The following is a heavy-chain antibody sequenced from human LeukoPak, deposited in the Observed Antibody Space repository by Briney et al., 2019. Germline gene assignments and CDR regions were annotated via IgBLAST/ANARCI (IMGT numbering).Heavy chain of an antibody. J-gene: IGHJ2*01. CDR2: IYYSGST. V-gene: IGHV4-59*01. D-gene: IGHD6-13*01. CDR1: GGSISSYY. CDR3: ARVYYSNSYDYWYFDL. Sequence: SETLSLTCTVSGGSISSYYWSWLRQPPGKGLEWIGYIYYSGSTNYNPSLKSRVTISVDTSKNQFSLKLSSVTAEDTAVYYCARVYYSNSYDYWYFDLWGRGTLVTVSS.